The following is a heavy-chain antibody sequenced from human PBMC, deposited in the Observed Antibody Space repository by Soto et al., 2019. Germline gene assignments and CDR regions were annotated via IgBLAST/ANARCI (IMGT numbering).Heavy chain of an antibody. D-gene: IGHD6-13*01. J-gene: IGHJ4*02. CDR2: IIPILGIA. Sequence: QVQLVQSGAEVKKPGSSVKVSCKASGGTFSSYTISWVRQAPGQGLEWMGRIIPILGIANYAQKFQGRVTIAADKSTSTAYMELSSLRSEDTAVYYCARAPGIAAAYWLWGQGTPVTVSS. CDR1: GGTFSSYT. CDR3: ARAPGIAAAYWL. V-gene: IGHV1-69*02.